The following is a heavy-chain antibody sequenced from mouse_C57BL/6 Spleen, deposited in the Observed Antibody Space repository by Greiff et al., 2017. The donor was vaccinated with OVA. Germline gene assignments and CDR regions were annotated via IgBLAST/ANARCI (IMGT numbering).Heavy chain of an antibody. V-gene: IGHV1-82*01. D-gene: IGHD2-2*01. Sequence: VKLMESGPELVKPGASVKISCKASGYAFSSSWMNWVKQRPGKGLEWIGRIYPGDGDTNYNGKFKGKATLTADKSSSTAYMQLSSLTSEDSAVYFCAGGYDWYFDVWGTGTTVTVSS. CDR2: IYPGDGDT. CDR1: GYAFSSSW. CDR3: AGGYDWYFDV. J-gene: IGHJ1*03.